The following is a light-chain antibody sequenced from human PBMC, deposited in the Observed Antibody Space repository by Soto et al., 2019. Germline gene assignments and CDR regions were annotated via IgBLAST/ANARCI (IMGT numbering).Light chain of an antibody. CDR2: GAS. V-gene: IGKV3-20*01. J-gene: IGKJ1*01. CDR1: EMASGSY. Sequence: EIGLKQSPGTVSGTNSQGAPLSTSACEMASGSYLARYRQNFGQAPRLLIDGASSRATGIPDRFSGSGSGPDFNLTLSRGECKDFAVYYCRQDGRSPQTFGQGTKV. CDR3: RQDGRSPQT.